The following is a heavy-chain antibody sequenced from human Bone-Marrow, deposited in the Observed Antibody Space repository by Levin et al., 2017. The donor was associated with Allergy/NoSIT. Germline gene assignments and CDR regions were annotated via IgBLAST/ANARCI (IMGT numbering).Heavy chain of an antibody. CDR3: AKADSRTVAGKRDWFDP. CDR1: GFTFDDYA. CDR2: ISWNSGSI. V-gene: IGHV3-9*01. Sequence: SCAASGFTFDDYAMHWVRQAPGKGLEWVSGISWNSGSIGYADSVKGRFTISRDNAKNSLYLQMNSLRAEDTALYYRAKADSRTVAGKRDWFDPWGQGTLVTVSS. J-gene: IGHJ5*02. D-gene: IGHD6-19*01.